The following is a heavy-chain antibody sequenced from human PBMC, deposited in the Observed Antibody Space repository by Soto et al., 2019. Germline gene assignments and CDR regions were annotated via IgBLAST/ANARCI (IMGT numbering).Heavy chain of an antibody. CDR3: ARDAIFGVTIHSRYYYYGMDV. V-gene: IGHV3-30-3*01. CDR2: ISYDGSNK. J-gene: IGHJ6*02. D-gene: IGHD3-3*01. Sequence: GGSLRLSCAASGFTFSSYAMHWVRQAPGKGLEWVAVISYDGSNKYYADSVKGRFTISRDNSKNTLYLQMNSLRAEDTAVYYCARDAIFGVTIHSRYYYYGMDVWGQGTTVTVSS. CDR1: GFTFSSYA.